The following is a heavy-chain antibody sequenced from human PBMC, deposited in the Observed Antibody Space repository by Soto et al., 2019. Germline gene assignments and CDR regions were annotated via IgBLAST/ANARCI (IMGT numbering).Heavy chain of an antibody. CDR1: GFTFGTYA. Sequence: EVQLLESGGGLVQPGGSLRLSCAASGFTFGTYAMKWLRQAPGRGLECVSLISGSGRTTYYADSVKGRFTVSRDNSKNTVYLQMNSLRAEDTALYYCAKYRGPSYSYYYMDVWGKGTTVTVSS. V-gene: IGHV3-23*01. J-gene: IGHJ6*03. CDR3: AKYRGPSYSYYYMDV. D-gene: IGHD3-16*01. CDR2: ISGSGRTT.